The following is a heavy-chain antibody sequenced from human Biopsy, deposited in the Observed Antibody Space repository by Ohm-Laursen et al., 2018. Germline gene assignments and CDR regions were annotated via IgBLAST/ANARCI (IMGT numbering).Heavy chain of an antibody. V-gene: IGHV4-61*01. J-gene: IGHJ6*02. CDR3: AIDRVPRRGVMPVYYYGMDV. CDR2: IYNTERA. Sequence: GTLSLTCSVSGGSVSSSNYYWNWIRQTPGKGLEWIGFIYNTERANYNPSLKSRVTISLDTSKNQFSLELSSVIPSDTAVYYCAIDRVPRRGVMPVYYYGMDVWGQGSTVTVSS. CDR1: GGSVSSSNYY. D-gene: IGHD2-21*01.